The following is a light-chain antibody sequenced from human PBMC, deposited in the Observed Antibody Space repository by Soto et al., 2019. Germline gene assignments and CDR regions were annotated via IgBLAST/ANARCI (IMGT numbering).Light chain of an antibody. CDR1: QSIANR. V-gene: IGKV3-15*01. Sequence: EIVMTQSPATLSVSPGERATHSCRASQSIANRLAWYQQKPGQAPRLLIYGASTRATGVPARFSGSGSGTEFTLTISSLQSEDFAVYYCQQYNNWLALTFGGGTKVEIK. J-gene: IGKJ4*01. CDR2: GAS. CDR3: QQYNNWLALT.